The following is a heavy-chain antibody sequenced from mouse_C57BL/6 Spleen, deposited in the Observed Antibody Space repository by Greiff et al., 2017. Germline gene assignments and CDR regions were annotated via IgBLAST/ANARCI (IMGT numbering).Heavy chain of an antibody. CDR3: ARPPITTAHYFDY. CDR1: GFTFSDYG. Sequence: EVKLVESGGGLVKPGGSLKLSCAASGFTFSDYGMHWVRQAPEKGLEWVAYISSGSRTIYYADTVKGRFTISRDNAKNTLFLQMTSLRSEDTAMYYCARPPITTAHYFDYWGQGTTLTVSS. CDR2: ISSGSRTI. J-gene: IGHJ2*01. D-gene: IGHD1-1*01. V-gene: IGHV5-17*01.